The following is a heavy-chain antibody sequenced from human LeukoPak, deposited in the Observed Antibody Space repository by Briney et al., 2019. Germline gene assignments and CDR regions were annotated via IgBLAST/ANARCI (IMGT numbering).Heavy chain of an antibody. J-gene: IGHJ4*02. CDR1: GFTFSDYG. D-gene: IGHD1-26*01. V-gene: IGHV3-30*02. CDR2: IQYDGSNA. Sequence: PGGSLRLSCAASGFTFSDYGMYWVRQAPGKGLEWVSFIQYDGSNAYYADSVQGRFTISRDNSKNTLYLQMNSLRAEDTAVYYCAVFSGSYLLDYWGQGTLVTVSS. CDR3: AVFSGSYLLDY.